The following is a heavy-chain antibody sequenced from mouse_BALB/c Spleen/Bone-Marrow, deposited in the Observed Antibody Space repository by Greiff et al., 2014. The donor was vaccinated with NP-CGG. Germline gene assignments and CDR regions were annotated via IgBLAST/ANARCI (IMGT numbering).Heavy chain of an antibody. D-gene: IGHD2-4*01. CDR3: ARGGDDFSLDY. V-gene: IGHV1-69*01. CDR2: IDTSDSYT. J-gene: IGHJ4*01. CDR1: GYAFTDRW. Sequence: LVESGTELVMPGASVKMSCKASGYAFTDRWIHWVKQRPGQGLEWIGAIDTSDSYTNYNQKSKGKATLTVDESSSTAYIHLSSLTSEDSAVYYCARGGDDFSLDYWGQRTSVTVSS.